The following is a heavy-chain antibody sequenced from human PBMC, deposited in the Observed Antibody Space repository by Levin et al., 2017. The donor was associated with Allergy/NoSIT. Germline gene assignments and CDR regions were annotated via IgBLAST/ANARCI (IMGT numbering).Heavy chain of an antibody. Sequence: GGSLRLSCAASGFTFSNYGMNWVRQAPGRGLEWVSAISQSATNTYYADSVQGRFTISRDNSKNMLYLQMNSLRGEDTAVYYCAKSYSGNKYNWFDPWGHGTLVTVSS. V-gene: IGHV3-23*01. CDR1: GFTFSNYG. CDR3: AKSYSGNKYNWFDP. CDR2: ISQSATNT. D-gene: IGHD5-12*01. J-gene: IGHJ5*02.